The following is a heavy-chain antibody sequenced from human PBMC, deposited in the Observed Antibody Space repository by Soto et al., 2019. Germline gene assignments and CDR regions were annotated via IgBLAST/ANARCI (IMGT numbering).Heavy chain of an antibody. CDR2: ILPILGTT. CDR3: ARDRALRGFDY. V-gene: IGHV1-69*18. CDR1: GDSFSSNA. Sequence: QVHLVQSGAEVKKPGSSVTVSCKASGDSFSSNAMSWVRQAPGQGLEWMGTILPILGTTNYAQKFKGRVTVTADDSTSTAYMELRSLRSEDKAVYYCARDRALRGFDYWGQGTLVTVSS. J-gene: IGHJ4*02. D-gene: IGHD3-10*01.